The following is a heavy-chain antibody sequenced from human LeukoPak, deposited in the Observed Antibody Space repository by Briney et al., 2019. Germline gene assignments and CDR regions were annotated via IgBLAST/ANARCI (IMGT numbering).Heavy chain of an antibody. CDR1: EFTFNRYW. CDR3: TRDALFGSGRTHLDF. D-gene: IGHD3-10*01. Sequence: GGSLRLSCAASEFTFNRYWMSWVRQAPGKGLQWVANIKQDGSEAHYVDSVKGRFTISRDNAKDSLSLQMNSLNVDDTGVYFCTRDALFGSGRTHLDFCSQRTLVSVSS. J-gene: IGHJ4*02. CDR2: IKQDGSEA. V-gene: IGHV3-7*04.